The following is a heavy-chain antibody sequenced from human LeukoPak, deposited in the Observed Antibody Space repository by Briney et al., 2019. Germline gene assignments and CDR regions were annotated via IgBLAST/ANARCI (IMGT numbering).Heavy chain of an antibody. V-gene: IGHV1-3*01. CDR2: INAGNGNT. J-gene: IGHJ4*02. Sequence: ASVKVSCKASGYTFTSYAMHWVRQAPGQRLEWMGWINAGNGNTKYSQKFQGRVTITRDTSASTAYMELSSLRSEDTAVYYCATVLDGSSWPYYFDYWGQGTLVTVSS. CDR3: ATVLDGSSWPYYFDY. D-gene: IGHD6-13*01. CDR1: GYTFTSYA.